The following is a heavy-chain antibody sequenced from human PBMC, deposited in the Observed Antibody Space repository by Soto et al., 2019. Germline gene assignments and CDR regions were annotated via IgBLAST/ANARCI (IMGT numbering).Heavy chain of an antibody. CDR2: IYSGGST. V-gene: IGHV3-53*01. CDR1: GFTVSSNY. D-gene: IGHD3-3*01. J-gene: IGHJ6*02. Sequence: GGSLRLSCAASGFTVSSNYMSWVRQAPGKGLEWVSVIYSGGSTYYADSVKGRFTISRDNSKNTMYLQMNSLRAEDTVVYYCARDLTPYYDFLYGMDVWGQGTTVTVSS. CDR3: ARDLTPYYDFLYGMDV.